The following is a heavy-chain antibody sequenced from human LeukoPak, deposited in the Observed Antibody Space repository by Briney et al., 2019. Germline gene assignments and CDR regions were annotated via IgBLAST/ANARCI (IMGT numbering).Heavy chain of an antibody. CDR1: GYTFTTYG. J-gene: IGHJ3*02. Sequence: ASVKVSCKASGYTFTTYGITWVRQAPGQGLEWMGWINTYNGNTHYAQKVQGGVTMTTDTSTATAYMELRSLRSDDTAVYYCARSYDSSGNDAFGIWGQGTMVTVSS. D-gene: IGHD3-22*01. CDR3: ARSYDSSGNDAFGI. V-gene: IGHV1-18*01. CDR2: INTYNGNT.